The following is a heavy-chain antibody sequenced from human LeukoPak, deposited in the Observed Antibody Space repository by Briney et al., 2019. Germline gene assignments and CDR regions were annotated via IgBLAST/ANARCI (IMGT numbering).Heavy chain of an antibody. CDR3: ARDAYDSSGYYPYYFDY. CDR2: IIPIFGTA. CDR1: GGTFSSYA. J-gene: IGHJ4*02. D-gene: IGHD3-22*01. V-gene: IGHV1-69*05. Sequence: SVKVSCKASGGTFSSYAISWVRQTPGQGLEWMGGIIPIFGTANYAQKFQGRVTITTDESTSTAYMELSSLRSEDTAVYYCARDAYDSSGYYPYYFDYWGQGTLVTVSS.